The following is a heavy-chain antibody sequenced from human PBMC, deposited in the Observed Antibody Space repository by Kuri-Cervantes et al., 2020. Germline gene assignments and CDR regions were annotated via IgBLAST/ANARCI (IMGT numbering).Heavy chain of an antibody. V-gene: IGHV3-11*04. J-gene: IGHJ5*02. Sequence: GGSLRLSCAASGFTFSDYYMSWIRQAPGKGLEWVSYISSSSSTIYYADSVKGRFTISRDNAKNSLYLQMNSLRAEDTAVYYCARYSYGPYNRHDPWGQGTLVTVSS. CDR2: ISSSSSTI. CDR3: ARYSYGPYNRHDP. D-gene: IGHD5-18*01. CDR1: GFTFSDYY.